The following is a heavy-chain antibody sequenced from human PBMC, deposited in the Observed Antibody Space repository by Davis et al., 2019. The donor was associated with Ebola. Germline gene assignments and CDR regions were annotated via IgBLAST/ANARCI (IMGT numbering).Heavy chain of an antibody. CDR3: ARDHTAADAFDI. V-gene: IGHV3-74*01. J-gene: IGHJ3*02. D-gene: IGHD2-21*02. CDR2: INSDGSST. CDR1: GFTFSSYW. Sequence: GESLKISCAASGFTFSSYWMHWVRQAPGKGLVWVSRINSDGSSTSYADSVKGRFTISRDNAKNTLYLQMNSLRAEDTAVYYCARDHTAADAFDIWGQGTMVTVSS.